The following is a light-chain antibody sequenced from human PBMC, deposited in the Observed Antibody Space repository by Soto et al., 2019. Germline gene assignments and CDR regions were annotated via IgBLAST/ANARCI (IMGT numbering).Light chain of an antibody. V-gene: IGKV3-20*01. J-gene: IGKJ4*01. CDR2: GAL. CDR1: QSVSSSY. Sequence: EIVLTQSPGTLSLSPGERDTLSCRASQSVSSSYLAWYQQKPGQAPRLLIYGALSRATGIPDRFSGSGSGTDFTLTISRLEPEDFALYYCQQYATSPLTFGGGTKVDIK. CDR3: QQYATSPLT.